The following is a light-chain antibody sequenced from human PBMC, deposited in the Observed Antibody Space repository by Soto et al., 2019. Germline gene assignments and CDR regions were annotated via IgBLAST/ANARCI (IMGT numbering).Light chain of an antibody. J-gene: IGLJ2*01. CDR3: GTWDSSLSVV. Sequence: QSVLTQPPSVSAAPGQTVTISCSGSSSNIGNNYVSWYQQLPGTAPKHLIYDNNKRPSGIPDRFSGSKSGTSATLGITGLQTGDEADYYCGTWDSSLSVVFGGGTKLTVL. V-gene: IGLV1-51*01. CDR1: SSNIGNNY. CDR2: DNN.